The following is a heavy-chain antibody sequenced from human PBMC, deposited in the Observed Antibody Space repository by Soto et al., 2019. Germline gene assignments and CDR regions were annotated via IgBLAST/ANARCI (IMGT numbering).Heavy chain of an antibody. CDR1: GFTFSSYA. Sequence: PGGSLRLSCAASGFTFSSYAMHWVRQAPGKGLEWVAVISYDGSNKYYADSVKGRFTISRDNSKNTLYLQMNSLRAEDTAVYYCARGRLAVEQLVHYFFAYCGQGSLVPVAS. J-gene: IGHJ4*02. CDR3: ARGRLAVEQLVHYFFAY. CDR2: ISYDGSNK. D-gene: IGHD6-6*01. V-gene: IGHV3-30-3*01.